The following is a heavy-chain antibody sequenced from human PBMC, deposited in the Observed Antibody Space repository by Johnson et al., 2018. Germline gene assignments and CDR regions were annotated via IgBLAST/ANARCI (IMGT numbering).Heavy chain of an antibody. D-gene: IGHD5-18*01. J-gene: IGHJ6*02. CDR3: ARGPKAMGYYYGMDV. V-gene: IGHV1-8*01. CDR2: MNPNSGNT. CDR1: GYTFTSYD. Sequence: QVQLVQSGAEVKKPGASVKVSCKASGYTFTSYDINWVRQATGQGLEWMGWMNPNSGNTGYAQEFQGRVTMTRNTSISTAYMELSSLRSEETAVYYCARGPKAMGYYYGMDVWGQGTTVTVSS.